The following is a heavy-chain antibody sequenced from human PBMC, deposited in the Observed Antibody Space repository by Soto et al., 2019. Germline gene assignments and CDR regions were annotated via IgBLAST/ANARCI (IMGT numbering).Heavy chain of an antibody. V-gene: IGHV1-18*01. CDR1: GYTFTNYG. J-gene: IGHJ4*02. CDR2: INIYNGNT. D-gene: IGHD6-13*01. CDR3: ARMDRTAAAARWCY. Sequence: VQLVQSGSEVKKPGASVKVSCKTSGYTFTNYGVSWVRQAPGQGLEWMGWINIYNGNTNYAQRFQGRVTMTADTSARTAYMDLRNLRFNDTVVYFCARMDRTAAAARWCYWGQGTLVTVSS.